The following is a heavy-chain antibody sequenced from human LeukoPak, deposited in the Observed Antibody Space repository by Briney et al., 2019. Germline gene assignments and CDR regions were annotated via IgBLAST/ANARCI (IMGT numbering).Heavy chain of an antibody. J-gene: IGHJ4*02. CDR3: ARGRGSYSLDY. D-gene: IGHD3-10*01. CDR2: IYSGGST. V-gene: IGHV3-53*01. Sequence: PGGSLRLSCAASGFTVSSNYMSWVRQAPGKGLEWVSVIYSGGSTYYADSVKGRLTISRDNSKNTLYLQMNSLRAEDTAVYNCARGRGSYSLDYWGQGTLVTVSS. CDR1: GFTVSSNY.